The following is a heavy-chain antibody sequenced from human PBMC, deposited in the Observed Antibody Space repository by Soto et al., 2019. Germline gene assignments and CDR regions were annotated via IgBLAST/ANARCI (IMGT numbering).Heavy chain of an antibody. Sequence: QVQLVQSGAEVKKPGSSVKVSCKASGGTFSSYTISWVRQAPGQGLEWMGRIIPILGIANYAQKFQGRVTITVDKSTSTAYMELSSLRSEDTAVYYCARAPLEWLSIFDYWGQGTLVTVSS. V-gene: IGHV1-69*02. CDR3: ARAPLEWLSIFDY. CDR1: GGTFSSYT. D-gene: IGHD3-3*01. J-gene: IGHJ4*02. CDR2: IIPILGIA.